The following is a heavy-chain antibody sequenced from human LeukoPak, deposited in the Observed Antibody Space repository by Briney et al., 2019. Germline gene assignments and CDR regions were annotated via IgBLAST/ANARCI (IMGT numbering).Heavy chain of an antibody. Sequence: ASVKVSCKASGYIFTSYYMYWVRQAPGQGLEWIGWINPNSGDTKFAQKFHGRVTMTSDTSISTAYMELSSLRSDDTALYYCARDLGYSGSLFDYWGQGTLVTVSS. V-gene: IGHV1-2*02. CDR1: GYIFTSYY. J-gene: IGHJ4*02. CDR3: ARDLGYSGSLFDY. D-gene: IGHD1-26*01. CDR2: INPNSGDT.